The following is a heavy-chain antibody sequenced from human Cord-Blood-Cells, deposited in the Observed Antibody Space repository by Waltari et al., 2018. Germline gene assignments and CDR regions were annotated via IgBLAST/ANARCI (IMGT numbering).Heavy chain of an antibody. CDR2: ISYDGSNK. J-gene: IGHJ3*02. Sequence: QVQLVESGGGVVQPGRSLRLSCAASGFTFSSNGMSWVRQAPGKGLEWVAVISYDGSNKYYADSVKGRFTISRDNSKNTLYLQMNSLRAEDTAVYYCAKVPYYDSSGDAFDIWGQGTMVTVSS. V-gene: IGHV3-30*18. D-gene: IGHD3-22*01. CDR1: GFTFSSNG. CDR3: AKVPYYDSSGDAFDI.